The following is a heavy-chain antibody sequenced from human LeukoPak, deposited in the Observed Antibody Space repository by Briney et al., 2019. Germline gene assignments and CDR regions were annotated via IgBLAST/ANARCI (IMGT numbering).Heavy chain of an antibody. V-gene: IGHV3-7*01. CDR3: ARGSTYYYGSGSYYGY. CDR1: GFTFSSYW. D-gene: IGHD3-10*01. CDR2: IKQDGSEK. Sequence: GGSLRLSCAASGFTFSSYWMSWVRQAPGKGLEWVANIKQDGSEKYYVDSVKGRFTISRDNAKNSLYLQMNSLRAEDTAVYYCARGSTYYYGSGSYYGYWGQGTLVTVSS. J-gene: IGHJ4*02.